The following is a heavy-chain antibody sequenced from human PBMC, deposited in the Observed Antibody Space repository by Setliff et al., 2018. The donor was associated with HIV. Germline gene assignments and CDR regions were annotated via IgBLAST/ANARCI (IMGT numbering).Heavy chain of an antibody. J-gene: IGHJ3*01. Sequence: SLRLSCAAFGYGYSTFDMDWVRQTPGKGLEWVADVSPDGYEKRYADFAKGRFTVSRDNSKNILFLQMDSLGAEDTGIYYCAKPTSGMYPRAFDFWGRGTVVTVSS. CDR2: VSPDGYEK. CDR1: GYGYSTFD. V-gene: IGHV3-33*03. D-gene: IGHD1-26*01. CDR3: AKPTSGMYPRAFDF.